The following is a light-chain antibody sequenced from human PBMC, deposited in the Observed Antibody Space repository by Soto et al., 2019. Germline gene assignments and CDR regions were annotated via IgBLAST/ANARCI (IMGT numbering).Light chain of an antibody. V-gene: IGLV1-44*01. CDR3: ATWDDSLRRYV. Sequence: GTPGQRVTMSCSGSSSNIGSNNVAWYQQLPGTAPKPLINKNNRRPSGVPDRFSGSKSGSSASLAISGLQAEDEADYYCATWDDSLRRYVFGTGTKVTVL. CDR1: SSNIGSNN. J-gene: IGLJ1*01. CDR2: KNN.